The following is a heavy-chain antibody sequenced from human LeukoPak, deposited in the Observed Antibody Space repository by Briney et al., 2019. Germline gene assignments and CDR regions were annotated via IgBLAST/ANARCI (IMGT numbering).Heavy chain of an antibody. CDR1: GFTFSSYA. D-gene: IGHD4-17*01. Sequence: GGSLRLSCAASGFTFSSYAMSWVRQAPGKGLEWVSAISGSGGSTYYADSVKGRFTISRDNSKNTLYLQMNSLRAEDTAVYYCAINYGDYVGGFDYWGQGTLVTVSS. CDR2: ISGSGGST. J-gene: IGHJ4*02. V-gene: IGHV3-23*01. CDR3: AINYGDYVGGFDY.